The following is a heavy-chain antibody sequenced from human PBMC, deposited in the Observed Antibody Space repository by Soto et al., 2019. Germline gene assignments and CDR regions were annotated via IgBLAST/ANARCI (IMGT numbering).Heavy chain of an antibody. CDR1: GGSISNGDYY. J-gene: IGHJ3*02. CDR3: ARDRHNTTVVVPVFGYAFDI. D-gene: IGHD3-22*01. CDR2: IYYSGST. Sequence: QVQLQESGPGLVKPSQTLSLTCTVSGGSISNGDYYWSWIRQPPGKGLEWIGYIYYSGSTYYNPSPKSRVTRALDTSKNHLSRKMSSVTAADTAVNYCARDRHNTTVVVPVFGYAFDIWCQGTMVTVSS. V-gene: IGHV4-30-4*01.